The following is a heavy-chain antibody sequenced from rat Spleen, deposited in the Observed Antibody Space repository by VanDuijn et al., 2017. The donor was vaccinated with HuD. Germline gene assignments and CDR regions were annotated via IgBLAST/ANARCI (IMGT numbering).Heavy chain of an antibody. V-gene: IGHV6-6*01. CDR1: GFTFSTAW. CDR2: IKTKSNNYAT. CDR3: AWGSDY. J-gene: IGHJ2*01. D-gene: IGHD5-1*01. Sequence: EVQVLESGGGLVQPGNSLKLSCATSGFTFSTAWMYWYRQFPERRLEWVARIKTKSNNYATDYTESVKGRFTISRDDSKSNIYLQMNNLKEEDTAIYFCAWGSDYWGQGVMVTVSS.